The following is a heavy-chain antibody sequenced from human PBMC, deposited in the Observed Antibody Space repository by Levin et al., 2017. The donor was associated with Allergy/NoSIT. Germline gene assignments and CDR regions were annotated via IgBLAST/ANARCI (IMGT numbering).Heavy chain of an antibody. J-gene: IGHJ4*02. Sequence: QPGGSLRLSCAASGFNFNSYAMHWVRQAPGKGLEWVAVISYDGSNKYYADSVKGRFTISRDNSKNTLYLQMNSLRAEDTALYYCARDLRLCSTTSCRTFDYWGQGTLVTVSS. V-gene: IGHV3-30-3*01. D-gene: IGHD2-2*01. CDR2: ISYDGSNK. CDR3: ARDLRLCSTTSCRTFDY. CDR1: GFNFNSYA.